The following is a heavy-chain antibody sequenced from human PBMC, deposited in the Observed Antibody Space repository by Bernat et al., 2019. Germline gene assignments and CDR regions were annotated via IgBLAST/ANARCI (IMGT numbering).Heavy chain of an antibody. CDR3: ARERYGDYNY. J-gene: IGHJ4*02. V-gene: IGHV3-7*01. CDR1: GFTFSRYW. Sequence: EVLLVESGGGLVQTGGSLRLSCEGSGFTFSRYWMGWVRQAPWKGLEWVASIKADGSEKYYVDSVKGRFTISRDNAQNSMYLQMNSLRAEDTALYYCARERYGDYNYWGQGTQVTVSS. D-gene: IGHD4-17*01. CDR2: IKADGSEK.